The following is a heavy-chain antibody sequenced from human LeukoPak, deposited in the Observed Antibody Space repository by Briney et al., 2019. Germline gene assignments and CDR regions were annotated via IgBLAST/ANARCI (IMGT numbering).Heavy chain of an antibody. CDR3: AKTHEEGGSRYFDL. D-gene: IGHD3-16*01. V-gene: IGHV3-48*01. J-gene: IGHJ2*01. CDR1: GFTFSSYT. Sequence: PGGSLRLSCAASGFTFSSYTMNWLRQAPGKGLECVSYINSRGSTISYSDSVKGRFTISRDNAKNSLYLQMNSLRAEDTAVYYCAKTHEEGGSRYFDLWGRGTLVTVTS. CDR2: INSRGSTI.